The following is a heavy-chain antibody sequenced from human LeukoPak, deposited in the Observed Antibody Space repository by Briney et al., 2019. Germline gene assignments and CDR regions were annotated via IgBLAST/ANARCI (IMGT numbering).Heavy chain of an antibody. CDR1: GFTLSSYW. CDR2: MSSDESTT. Sequence: SGGSLRLPCAASGFTLSSYWMHWARQTPGKGLVWVSRMSSDESTTNYADSVRGRFTISRDNAKNALYLQMNNLRAEDTAIYFCARGRGPYGWFDPWGQGTLVTVSS. D-gene: IGHD3-10*01. J-gene: IGHJ5*02. CDR3: ARGRGPYGWFDP. V-gene: IGHV3-74*01.